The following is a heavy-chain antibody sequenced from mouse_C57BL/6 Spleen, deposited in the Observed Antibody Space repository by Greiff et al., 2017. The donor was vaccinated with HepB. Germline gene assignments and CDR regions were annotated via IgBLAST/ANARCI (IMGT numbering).Heavy chain of an antibody. CDR2: INPNNGGT. CDR3: AREGMVGYDGYLYAMDY. Sequence: EVQLVESGPELVKPGASVKMSCKASGYTFTDYNMHWVKQSHGKSLEWIGYINPNNGGTSYNQKFKGKATLTVTKSSSTAYMELRSLTSEDSAVYYCAREGMVGYDGYLYAMDYWGQGTSVTVSS. V-gene: IGHV1-22*01. CDR1: GYTFTDYN. J-gene: IGHJ4*01. D-gene: IGHD2-3*01.